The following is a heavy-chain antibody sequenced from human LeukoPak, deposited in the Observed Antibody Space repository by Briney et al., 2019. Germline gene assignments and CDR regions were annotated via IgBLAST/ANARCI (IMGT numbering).Heavy chain of an antibody. CDR1: GFSFKDYN. CDR3: ARDKRGRVTTVVNYYYYYYMDV. D-gene: IGHD4-23*01. J-gene: IGHJ6*03. CDR2: ITYDGSNK. V-gene: IGHV3-30*03. Sequence: PGGSLRLSCAASGFSFKDYNIHWVRQAPGKGLEWVAVITYDGSNKYYTDSVKGRFTISRDNAKNSLYLQMNSLRAEDTAVYYCARDKRGRVTTVVNYYYYYYMDVWGKGTTVTVSS.